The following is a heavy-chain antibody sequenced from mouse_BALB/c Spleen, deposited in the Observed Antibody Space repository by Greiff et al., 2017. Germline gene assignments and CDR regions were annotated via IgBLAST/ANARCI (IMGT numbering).Heavy chain of an antibody. D-gene: IGHD1-1*01. Sequence: EVHLVESGGGLVQPGGSRKLSCAASGFTFSSFGMHWVRQAPEKGLEWVAYISSGSSTIYYADTVKGRFTISRDNPKNTLFLQMTSLRSEDTAMYYCAPFITTVGGFAYWGQGTLVTVSA. V-gene: IGHV5-17*02. CDR3: APFITTVGGFAY. CDR1: GFTFSSFG. CDR2: ISSGSSTI. J-gene: IGHJ3*01.